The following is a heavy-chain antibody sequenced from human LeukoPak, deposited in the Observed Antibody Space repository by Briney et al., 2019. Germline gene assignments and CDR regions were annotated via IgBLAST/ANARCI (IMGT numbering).Heavy chain of an antibody. CDR2: IYPGDSNT. CDR3: ARQYSSGWLVGYYFDY. CDR1: GYKFSSYW. J-gene: IGHJ4*02. D-gene: IGHD6-19*01. V-gene: IGHV5-51*01. Sequence: GESLKISCKGSGYKFSSYWIGWVRQMPGKGLEWMGIIYPGDSNTRYSPSFQGQVTISADKSISTAYLQWSSLKASDTAMYYCARQYSSGWLVGYYFDYWGQGTLVTVSS.